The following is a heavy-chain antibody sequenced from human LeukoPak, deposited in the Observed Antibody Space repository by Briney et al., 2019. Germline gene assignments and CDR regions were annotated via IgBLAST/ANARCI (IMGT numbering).Heavy chain of an antibody. CDR2: IYYSGST. Sequence: SETLSLTCTVSGGSISSSSYYWGWIRQPPGKGLEWIGSIYYSGSTYYNPSLKSRVTISVDTSKNQFSLKLSSVTAADTAVYYCASIYGDYFDYWGQGTLVTVSS. CDR1: GGSISSSSYY. D-gene: IGHD4-17*01. J-gene: IGHJ4*02. CDR3: ASIYGDYFDY. V-gene: IGHV4-39*07.